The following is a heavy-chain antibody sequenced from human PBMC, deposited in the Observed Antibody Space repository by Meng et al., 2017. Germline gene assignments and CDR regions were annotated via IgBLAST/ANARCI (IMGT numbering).Heavy chain of an antibody. CDR3: ARGGNWGTWFSNWYFDL. Sequence: SETLSLTCTVSGGSISSSSYYWGWIRQPPGKGLEWIGSIYYSGSTYYNPSLKSRVTISVDTSKNQFSLKLSSVTAADTAVYYCARGGNWGTWFSNWYFDLWGRGTLVTVSS. J-gene: IGHJ2*01. CDR2: IYYSGST. D-gene: IGHD7-27*01. CDR1: GGSISSSSYY. V-gene: IGHV4-39*07.